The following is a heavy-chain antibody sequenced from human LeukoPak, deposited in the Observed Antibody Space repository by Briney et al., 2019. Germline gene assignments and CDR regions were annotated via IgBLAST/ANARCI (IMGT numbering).Heavy chain of an antibody. Sequence: PGGSLRLSCAASGFTFSSYGMHWVRQAPGKGLEWVAVISYDGSNKYYADSVKGRFTISRDNSKNTLYLQMNSLRAEDTAVYYCAKAPDYNQNSLDYWGQGTLVTVSS. D-gene: IGHD4-11*01. J-gene: IGHJ4*02. CDR2: ISYDGSNK. V-gene: IGHV3-30*18. CDR1: GFTFSSYG. CDR3: AKAPDYNQNSLDY.